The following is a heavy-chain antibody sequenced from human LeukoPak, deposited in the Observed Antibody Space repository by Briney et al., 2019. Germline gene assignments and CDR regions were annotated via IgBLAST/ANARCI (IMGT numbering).Heavy chain of an antibody. V-gene: IGHV3-33*01. J-gene: IGHJ4*02. Sequence: PGGSLRLSCAASGFTFSSYGMHWVRQAPGKGLEWVAVIWYDGSNKYYADSVKGRFTISRDNSKNTLYLQLNSLRAEDTAVYYCASSDWNHGPLDYWGQGTLVTVSS. CDR2: IWYDGSNK. D-gene: IGHD1-1*01. CDR3: ASSDWNHGPLDY. CDR1: GFTFSSYG.